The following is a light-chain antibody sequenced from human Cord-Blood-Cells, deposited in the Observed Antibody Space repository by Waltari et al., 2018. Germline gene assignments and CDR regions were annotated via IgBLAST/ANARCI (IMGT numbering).Light chain of an antibody. J-gene: IGLJ1*01. CDR3: SSYTSSSTLV. Sequence: QSALTQPASVSGSPGQSLTISCTGTSSDVGGYKYVSWYQQHPGKAPKLMIYEVSNRPSGVSNRFSGSKSGNTASLTISGLQAEDEADYYCSSYTSSSTLVFGTGTKVTVL. V-gene: IGLV2-14*01. CDR2: EVS. CDR1: SSDVGGYKY.